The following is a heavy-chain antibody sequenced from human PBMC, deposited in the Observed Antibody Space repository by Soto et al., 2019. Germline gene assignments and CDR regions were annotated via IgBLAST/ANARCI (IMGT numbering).Heavy chain of an antibody. CDR3: VRNLASGGTYYFDY. CDR1: GFTFSDHD. Sequence: EVQLVESGGGLVEPGGSLRLSCAASGFTFSDHDMDWVRQAPGKGLEGIGRVRNKANSYTTEYAASVRGRFTVTRDDSKNSLYLQLNSLKTEDTAMYYCVRNLASGGTYYFDYWGQGTLVTVSS. V-gene: IGHV3-72*01. J-gene: IGHJ4*02. CDR2: VRNKANSYTT. D-gene: IGHD2-15*01.